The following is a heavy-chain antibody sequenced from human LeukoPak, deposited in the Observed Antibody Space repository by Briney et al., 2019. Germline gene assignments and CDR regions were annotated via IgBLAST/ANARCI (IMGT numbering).Heavy chain of an antibody. CDR2: IIPIFGTA. V-gene: IGHV1-69*01. Sequence: SSVKVSCKASGGTFSSYAISWVRQAPGQGLEWMGGIIPIFGTANYAQKFQGRVTITADESTSTAYMELSSLRSEDTAVYYCRYCSGGSCPLDYWGQGTLVTVFS. J-gene: IGHJ4*02. CDR3: RYCSGGSCPLDY. D-gene: IGHD2-15*01. CDR1: GGTFSSYA.